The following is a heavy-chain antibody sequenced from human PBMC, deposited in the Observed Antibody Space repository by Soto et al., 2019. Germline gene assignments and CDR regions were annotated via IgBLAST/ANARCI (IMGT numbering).Heavy chain of an antibody. CDR3: VNSGSSY. D-gene: IGHD6-19*01. J-gene: IGHJ4*02. CDR2: ISSSATNT. Sequence: NWVRQAPGKGLEWVSYISSSATNTHYADSVKGRFTISRDNAKNSLYLQMNSLRAEDKAVYYCVNSGSSYWGQGTLVPVSS. V-gene: IGHV3-48*01.